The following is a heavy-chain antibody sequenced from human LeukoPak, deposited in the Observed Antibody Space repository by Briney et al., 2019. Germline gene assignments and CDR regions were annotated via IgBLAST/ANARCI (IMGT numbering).Heavy chain of an antibody. CDR3: ARGPSITMVRGGQWYYYMDV. CDR1: GYTFTSYY. Sequence: ASVKVSCKPSGYTFTSYYMHWLRQAPGQGLEWMGVINPSAGSTTYAQKFQGRVTMTRDTSTSTVYMELSSLRSEDTAVYYCARGPSITMVRGGQWYYYMDVWGEGTTVTISS. V-gene: IGHV1-46*01. D-gene: IGHD3-10*01. CDR2: INPSAGST. J-gene: IGHJ6*03.